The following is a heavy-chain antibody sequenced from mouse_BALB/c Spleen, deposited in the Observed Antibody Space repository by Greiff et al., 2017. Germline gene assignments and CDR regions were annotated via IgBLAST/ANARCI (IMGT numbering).Heavy chain of an antibody. Sequence: VQLQQSGAELVRPGTSVKVSCKASGYAFTNYLIEWVKQRPGQGLEWIGVINPGSGGTNYNEKFKGKATLTADKSSSTAYMQLSSLTSDDSAVYFCARLVARAPDYWGQGTTLTVSS. J-gene: IGHJ2*01. CDR3: ARLVARAPDY. CDR2: INPGSGGT. CDR1: GYAFTNYL. D-gene: IGHD3-1*01. V-gene: IGHV1-54*01.